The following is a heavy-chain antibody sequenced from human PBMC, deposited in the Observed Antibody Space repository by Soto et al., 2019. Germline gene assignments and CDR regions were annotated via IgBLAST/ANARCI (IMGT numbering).Heavy chain of an antibody. CDR3: ARDMSDGFFDY. J-gene: IGHJ4*02. Sequence: QVQLVESGGGVVQPGRSLRLSCAASGFTFITYGMHWVRQAPGKGLEWVAVIWYDGSNKYYADSVKGRFTISRDNSKTTLYLQMNSLRAEDTALYYCARDMSDGFFDYWGQGTLVTVSS. CDR1: GFTFITYG. CDR2: IWYDGSNK. V-gene: IGHV3-33*01. D-gene: IGHD4-17*01.